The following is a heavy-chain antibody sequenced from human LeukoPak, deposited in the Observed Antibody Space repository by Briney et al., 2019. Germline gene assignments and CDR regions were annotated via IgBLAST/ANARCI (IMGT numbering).Heavy chain of an antibody. J-gene: IGHJ4*02. CDR1: GFTFSNAW. CDR3: TTVSLPMVRGVVMSSGYFDY. CDR2: IKSKTDGGTT. Sequence: GGSLRLPCAASGFTFSNAWMSWVRQAPGKGLEWVGRIKSKTDGGTTDYAAPVKGRFTISRDDSKNTLYLQMNSLKTEDTAVYYCTTVSLPMVRGVVMSSGYFDYWGQGTLVTVSS. V-gene: IGHV3-15*01. D-gene: IGHD3-10*01.